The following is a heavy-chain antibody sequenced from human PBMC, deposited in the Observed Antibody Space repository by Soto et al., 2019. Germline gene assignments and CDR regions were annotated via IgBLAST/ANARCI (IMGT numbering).Heavy chain of an antibody. Sequence: SETLSLTCAVYGGSVNGYYWNWIRQPPGKGLEWIGEINHTGGTHYIPSLKSRVTMSVDTSKNQFSLRLSSVTAADTAIYYCATRITVFGLLIPPFDPWGQGTQVTVSS. V-gene: IGHV4-34*01. CDR3: ATRITVFGLLIPPFDP. J-gene: IGHJ5*02. CDR1: GGSVNGYY. CDR2: INHTGGT. D-gene: IGHD3-3*01.